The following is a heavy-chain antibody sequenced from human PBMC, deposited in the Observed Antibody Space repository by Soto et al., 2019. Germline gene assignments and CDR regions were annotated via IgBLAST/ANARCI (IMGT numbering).Heavy chain of an antibody. J-gene: IGHJ5*02. CDR2: IYSGGTT. CDR3: ARNGDSSDYRGWFDP. CDR1: GFTVSNNY. D-gene: IGHD3-22*01. Sequence: LRLSCAASGFTVSNNYMSWVRQAPGKGLEWVSVIYSGGTTYYADSVKGRFTISRDNSKNTLYLQMNSLRAEDTAVYYCARNGDSSDYRGWFDPWGQGTLVTVSS. V-gene: IGHV3-66*01.